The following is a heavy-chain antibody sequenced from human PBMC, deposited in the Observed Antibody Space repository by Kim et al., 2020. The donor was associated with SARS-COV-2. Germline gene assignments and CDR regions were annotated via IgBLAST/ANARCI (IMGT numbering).Heavy chain of an antibody. CDR2: ISYDGSNK. J-gene: IGHJ5*02. V-gene: IGHV3-30*18. Sequence: GGSLRLSCAASGFTFSSYGMHWVRQAPGKGLEWVAVISYDGSNKYYADSVKGRFTISRDNSKNTLYLQMNSLRAEDTAVYYCAKDGVRNYYGSFDPWGQG. D-gene: IGHD3-10*01. CDR3: AKDGVRNYYGSFDP. CDR1: GFTFSSYG.